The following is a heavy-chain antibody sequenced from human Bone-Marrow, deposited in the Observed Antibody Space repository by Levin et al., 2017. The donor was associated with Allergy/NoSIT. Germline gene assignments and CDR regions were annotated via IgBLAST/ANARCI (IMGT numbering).Heavy chain of an antibody. Sequence: GGSLRLSCAASGFSFTTYGLHWVRQAPGKGLEWVAFISYDGTDKQYADSVKGRVTISRDSSKNTLYLQMNGLRPGDTAVYYCAKQTLYYDGDAYHMEGEYFLHWGQGTLVTVSS. V-gene: IGHV3-30*18. CDR1: GFSFTTYG. D-gene: IGHD3-22*01. CDR2: ISYDGTDK. CDR3: AKQTLYYDGDAYHMEGEYFLH. J-gene: IGHJ1*01.